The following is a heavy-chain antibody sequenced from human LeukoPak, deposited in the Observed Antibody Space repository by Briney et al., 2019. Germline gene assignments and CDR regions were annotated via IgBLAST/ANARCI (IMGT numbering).Heavy chain of an antibody. CDR2: MNPNSGNT. CDR1: GYTFTSYD. V-gene: IGHV1-8*01. Sequence: ASVKVSCKASGYTFTSYDINWVRQATGQGLEWMGWMNPNSGNTGYAQKFQGRVTMTRNTSISTAYMELSSLRSEDTAVCYCARVYNWNDGPDYWGQGTLVTVSS. J-gene: IGHJ4*02. CDR3: ARVYNWNDGPDY. D-gene: IGHD1-1*01.